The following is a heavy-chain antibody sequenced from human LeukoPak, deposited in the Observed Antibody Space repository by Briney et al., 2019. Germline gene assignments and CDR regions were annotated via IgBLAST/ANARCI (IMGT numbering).Heavy chain of an antibody. Sequence: PSGTLSLTCAVSGGAISSYNWWSWVRQSPGKGLEWIGEIYHSGTTNYNPSLKSRVTISVDNSKNQISLKLSSVTAADTAVYYCARSPSGSSSRWFDPWGQGTLVTVSS. CDR2: IYHSGTT. CDR1: GGAISSYNW. J-gene: IGHJ5*02. V-gene: IGHV4-4*02. CDR3: ARSPSGSSSRWFDP. D-gene: IGHD1-26*01.